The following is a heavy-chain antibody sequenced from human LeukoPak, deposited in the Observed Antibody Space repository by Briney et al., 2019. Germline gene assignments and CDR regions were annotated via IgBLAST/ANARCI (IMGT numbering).Heavy chain of an antibody. Sequence: ASVKVSCKASGYTSTSYGISWVRQAPGQGLEWMGWISAYNGNTDYAQKLQGRVTMTTDTSTSTAYMELRSLRSDDTAVYYCARGGKYSGSYLLDYWGQGTLVTVSS. CDR1: GYTSTSYG. CDR2: ISAYNGNT. V-gene: IGHV1-18*01. J-gene: IGHJ4*02. D-gene: IGHD1-26*01. CDR3: ARGGKYSGSYLLDY.